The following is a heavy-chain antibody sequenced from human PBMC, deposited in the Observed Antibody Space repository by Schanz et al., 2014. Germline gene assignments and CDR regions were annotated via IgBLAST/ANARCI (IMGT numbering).Heavy chain of an antibody. D-gene: IGHD3-22*01. J-gene: IGHJ4*02. Sequence: EVQLVESGGGLIQPGGSLRLSCAVSGFTVSSNYMSWVRQAPGKGLEWVSTVYMSAASTRYADSVKGRFIISRDNSKNTLYLQMNSLRAEDTAVYYCARYYETSYYPLYYCDYWGQGTLVTVSS. CDR1: GFTVSSNY. CDR2: VYMSAAST. V-gene: IGHV3-53*01. CDR3: ARYYETSYYPLYYCDY.